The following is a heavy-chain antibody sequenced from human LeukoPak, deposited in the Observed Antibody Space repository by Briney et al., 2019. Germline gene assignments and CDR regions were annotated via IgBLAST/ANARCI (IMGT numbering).Heavy chain of an antibody. V-gene: IGHV1-46*01. J-gene: IGHJ6*03. CDR2: IDPSGGST. CDR1: GYTFISYS. D-gene: IGHD6-6*01. Sequence: VASVKVSCKASGYTFISYSMHWVRQAPGQGLEWMGIIDPSGGSTSYAQKFQGRVTMTRDMSTSTVYMELSSLRSEDTALYYCARLARYSSSPISPLYYYYYMDVWGKGTTVTVSS. CDR3: ARLARYSSSPISPLYYYYYMDV.